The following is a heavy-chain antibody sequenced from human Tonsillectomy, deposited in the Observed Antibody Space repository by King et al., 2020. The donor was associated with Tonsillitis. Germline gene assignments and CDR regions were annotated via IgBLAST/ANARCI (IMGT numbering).Heavy chain of an antibody. D-gene: IGHD3-9*01. Sequence: QLVQSGAEVKKPGASVKVSCKASGYTFTGYYIHWVRQAPGQGPEWMGWINPNSGGTKYAQKFQGWVTMTRDTSISTAYMELSRLRSDDTAVYYCARGNDILTDRGYCYGMDVWGQGTTVTVSS. CDR2: INPNSGGT. V-gene: IGHV1-2*04. J-gene: IGHJ6*02. CDR3: ARGNDILTDRGYCYGMDV. CDR1: GYTFTGYY.